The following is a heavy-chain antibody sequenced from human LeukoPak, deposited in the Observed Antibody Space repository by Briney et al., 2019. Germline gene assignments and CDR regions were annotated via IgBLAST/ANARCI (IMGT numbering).Heavy chain of an antibody. D-gene: IGHD1-1*01. Sequence: GGSLRLSCAASGFTFSSCSMTWVRQAPGKGLEWVSYISSRSSTIYYADSVKGRFNISRDNAKNSLCLQMNSLRDEDTAVYYCARVGTTGIDFDYWGQGTLVTVSS. CDR2: ISSRSSTI. V-gene: IGHV3-48*02. CDR3: ARVGTTGIDFDY. J-gene: IGHJ4*02. CDR1: GFTFSSCS.